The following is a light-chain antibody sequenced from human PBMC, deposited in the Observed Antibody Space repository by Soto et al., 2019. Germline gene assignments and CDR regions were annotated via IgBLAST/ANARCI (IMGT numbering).Light chain of an antibody. CDR2: AAS. CDR1: QGISTF. CDR3: QRTYNIPLT. Sequence: DIQMTQSPSSLSASVGDRVTITCRASQGISTFLNWYQQKPGKAPKLLIYAASSLQSGVPSRFSGSGSGTDFTLTITSLQSEDFATYYCQRTYNIPLTFGQGTKVEIK. J-gene: IGKJ1*01. V-gene: IGKV1-39*01.